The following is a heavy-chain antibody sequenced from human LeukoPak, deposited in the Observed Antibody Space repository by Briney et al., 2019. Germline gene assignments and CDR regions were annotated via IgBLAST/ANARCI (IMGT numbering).Heavy chain of an antibody. J-gene: IGHJ4*02. CDR3: ATDHRPRAPIVGATLGY. D-gene: IGHD1-26*01. Sequence: PGGSLRLSCAASGFTFSSYSMNWVRQAPGKGLEWVSTISTNVGGTYYADSVKGRFTISRDNSKNTLYLQMNSLRSEDTAVYYCATDHRPRAPIVGATLGYWGQGTLVTVSS. V-gene: IGHV3-23*01. CDR2: ISTNVGGT. CDR1: GFTFSSYS.